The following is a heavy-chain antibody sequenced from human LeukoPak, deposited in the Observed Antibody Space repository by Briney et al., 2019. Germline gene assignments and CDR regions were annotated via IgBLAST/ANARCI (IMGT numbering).Heavy chain of an antibody. CDR3: AKSGYSSGWFRAFDI. Sequence: GRSLRLSCATSGLIFNYYAMSWVRQAPGEGLEWVSGISGSDGSTYYADSVKGRFSISRDNSKKTLFLQMNSLRAEDTAVYYCAKSGYSSGWFRAFDIWGQGTLVTVSS. CDR2: ISGSDGST. V-gene: IGHV3-23*01. CDR1: GLIFNYYA. D-gene: IGHD6-19*01. J-gene: IGHJ3*02.